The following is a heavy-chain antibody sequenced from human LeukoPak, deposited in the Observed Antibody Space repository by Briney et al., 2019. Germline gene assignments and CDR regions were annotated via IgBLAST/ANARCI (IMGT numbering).Heavy chain of an antibody. J-gene: IGHJ3*02. D-gene: IGHD3-22*01. Sequence: SQTLCLTCTVSGGSISSGSYYWSWIRQPAGKGLEWIGRIYTSGSTNYNPSLKSRVTISVDTSKNQFSLKLSSVTAAGTAVYYCARANTMIDAFDIWGQGTMVTVSS. V-gene: IGHV4-61*02. CDR2: IYTSGST. CDR3: ARANTMIDAFDI. CDR1: GGSISSGSYY.